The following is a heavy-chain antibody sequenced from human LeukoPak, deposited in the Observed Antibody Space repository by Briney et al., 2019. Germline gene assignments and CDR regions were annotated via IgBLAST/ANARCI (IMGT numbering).Heavy chain of an antibody. CDR3: ARLGSGSSLRDCYYYMDV. V-gene: IGHV4-30-2*01. CDR1: GGSISSGGYY. D-gene: IGHD3-10*01. Sequence: SQTLSLTCTVSGGSISSGGYYWSWIRQPPGKGLEWIGYIYHSGSTYYNPSLKSRVTISVDRSKNQFSLKLSSVTAADTAVYYCARLGSGSSLRDCYYYMDVWGKGTTVTVSS. CDR2: IYHSGST. J-gene: IGHJ6*03.